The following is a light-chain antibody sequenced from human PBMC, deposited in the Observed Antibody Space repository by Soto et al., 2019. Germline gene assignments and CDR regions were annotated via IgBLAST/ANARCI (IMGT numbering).Light chain of an antibody. CDR2: RAS. CDR3: QQYYSYST. Sequence: DIQMTQSPSTLSASVGDRVTITCRASQSISSWLAWYQQKPGKAPKLLIFRASNLESGVPSRFSGSGSGTEFTLTISSLQPADFATYYCQQYYSYSTFGLGTKVDI. V-gene: IGKV1-5*03. J-gene: IGKJ1*01. CDR1: QSISSW.